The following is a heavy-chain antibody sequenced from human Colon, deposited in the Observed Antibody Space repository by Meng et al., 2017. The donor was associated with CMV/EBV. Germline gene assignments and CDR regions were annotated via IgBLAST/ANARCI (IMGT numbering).Heavy chain of an antibody. V-gene: IGHV3-23*04. D-gene: IGHD3-16*02. J-gene: IGHJ4*02. CDR2: ISGRGATT. CDR1: GFSFNSYA. CDR3: ARDGVIGPFDF. Sequence: GQLVGSGGGVVRPGGSLGLSCVASGFSFNSYAMSWVRQAPGKGLEWVATISGRGATTYYADSLEGRFSISRDNSKNTLFLQMDSVRAEDTAVFYCARDGVIGPFDFWGQGTLVTVSS.